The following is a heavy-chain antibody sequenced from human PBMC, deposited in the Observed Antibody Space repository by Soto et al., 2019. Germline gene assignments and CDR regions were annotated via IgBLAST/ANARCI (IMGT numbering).Heavy chain of an antibody. CDR1: GGSISSGGYS. J-gene: IGHJ4*02. CDR2: IYHSGST. Sequence: QLQLQESGSGLVKPSQTLSLTCAVSGGSISSGGYSWSWIRQPPGKGLEWIVYIYHSGSTYYNPSLKSRVTISVDRSKNQFSLKLSSVTAADTAVYYCARSRYCSGGSCYFSFDYWGQGTLVTVSS. D-gene: IGHD2-15*01. CDR3: ARSRYCSGGSCYFSFDY. V-gene: IGHV4-30-2*01.